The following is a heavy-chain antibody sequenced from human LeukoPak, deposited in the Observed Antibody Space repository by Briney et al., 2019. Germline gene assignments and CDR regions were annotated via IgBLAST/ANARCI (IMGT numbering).Heavy chain of an antibody. D-gene: IGHD3-9*01. V-gene: IGHV4-59*08. CDR3: ARLLYYDILTGYLGLPSWFDP. CDR1: GGSISSYY. CDR2: IYYTGST. J-gene: IGHJ5*02. Sequence: SETLSLTCTVSGGSISSYYWSWIRQPPGKGLEWIGYIYYTGSTNYNASLKSRVTISVDTSKNQFSLKLSSVTAADTAVYYCARLLYYDILTGYLGLPSWFDPWGQGTLVTVSS.